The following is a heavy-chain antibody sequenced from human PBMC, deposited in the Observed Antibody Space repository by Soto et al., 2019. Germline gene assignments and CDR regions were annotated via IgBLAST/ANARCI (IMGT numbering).Heavy chain of an antibody. CDR1: GFTFSSYS. V-gene: IGHV3-21*01. Sequence: PGGSLRLSCAASGFTFSSYSMNWVRQAPGKGLEWVSSISSSSSYIYYVDSVKGRFTISRDNAKNSLYLQMNSLRAEDTAVYYCVRDPPRYYGSGSYYNAAVVSPFDLWGRGTLVTVSS. D-gene: IGHD3-10*01. CDR2: ISSSSSYI. J-gene: IGHJ2*01. CDR3: VRDPPRYYGSGSYYNAAVVSPFDL.